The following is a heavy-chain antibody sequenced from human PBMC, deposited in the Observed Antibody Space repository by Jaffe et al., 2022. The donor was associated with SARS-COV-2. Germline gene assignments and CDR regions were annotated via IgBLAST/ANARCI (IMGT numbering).Heavy chain of an antibody. CDR3: ARIEYNYGSFDS. V-gene: IGHV1-3*01. J-gene: IGHJ4*02. CDR2: INVGNGNT. Sequence: QVQLVQSGAEVKKPGASVKVSCKASGYTFTSYAMHWVRQAPGQRLEWMGWINVGNGNTKYSQKFQGRVTITRDTSASTAYMELSSLRSEDTAMYYCARIEYNYGSFDSWGQGTLVTVSS. D-gene: IGHD5-18*01. CDR1: GYTFTSYA.